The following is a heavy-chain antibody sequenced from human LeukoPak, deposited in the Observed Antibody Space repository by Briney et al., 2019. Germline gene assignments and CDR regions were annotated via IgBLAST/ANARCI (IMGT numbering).Heavy chain of an antibody. Sequence: PGGSLRLSCAASGFSFNNYWMTWVRQAPGKGLEWVATISQDGGGKYYVDSVKGRFTISRDNAKNSLYLEMNSLRDEDTAVYCVKYSRSLDYWGQGTLVTVSS. J-gene: IGHJ4*02. CDR1: GFSFNNYW. V-gene: IGHV3-7*01. D-gene: IGHD5-18*01. CDR2: ISQDGGGK. CDR3: KYSRSLDY.